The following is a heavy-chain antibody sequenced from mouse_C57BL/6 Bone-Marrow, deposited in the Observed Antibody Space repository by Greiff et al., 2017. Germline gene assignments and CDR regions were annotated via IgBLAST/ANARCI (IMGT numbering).Heavy chain of an antibody. Sequence: EVQLQQSGPELVKPGASVKIPCKASGYTFTDYNMDWVKQSHGKSLEWIGDISPNNGGTTYNQKVKGKDTLTVAKATSTAYMELRSLTSEDTAVYYCATSRLRWGAMDYWGQGTSVTVSS. CDR2: ISPNNGGT. CDR1: GYTFTDYN. V-gene: IGHV1-18*01. D-gene: IGHD2-4*01. J-gene: IGHJ4*01. CDR3: ATSRLRWGAMDY.